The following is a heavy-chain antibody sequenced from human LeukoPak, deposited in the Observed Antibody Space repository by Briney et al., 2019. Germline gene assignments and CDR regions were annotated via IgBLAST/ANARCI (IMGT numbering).Heavy chain of an antibody. Sequence: PSETLSLTCAVYGGSFSGYYWSWIRQPPGKGLEWIGDIYYSGSTNYNPSLKSRLTISIDTSKNQFSLKLSSVTAADTAMYYCARRAYYYGSMFREYYFDYWGQGTLVTVSS. CDR3: ARRAYYYGSMFREYYFDY. CDR1: GGSFSGYY. CDR2: IYYSGST. V-gene: IGHV4-59*01. D-gene: IGHD3-22*01. J-gene: IGHJ4*02.